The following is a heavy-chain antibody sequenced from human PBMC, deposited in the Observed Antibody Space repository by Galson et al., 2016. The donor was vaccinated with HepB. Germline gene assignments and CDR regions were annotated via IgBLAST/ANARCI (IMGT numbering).Heavy chain of an antibody. D-gene: IGHD3-3*01. CDR2: FNPTSGSR. V-gene: IGHV1-46*04. CDR3: ARGPVTREGFWEWFSDS. CDR1: GFTFTKYY. J-gene: IGHJ4*02. Sequence: SVKVSCKASGFTFTKYYVHWVRQAPGQGLEWVGVFNPTSGSRFYARKLEGRVTMTSDTSTFTVYMEMNSLRSEDTAIYYCARGPVTREGFWEWFSDSWGQGTLVTVSS.